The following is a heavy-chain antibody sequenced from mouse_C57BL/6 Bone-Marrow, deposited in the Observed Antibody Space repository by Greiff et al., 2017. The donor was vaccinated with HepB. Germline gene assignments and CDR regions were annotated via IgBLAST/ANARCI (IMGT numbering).Heavy chain of an antibody. V-gene: IGHV1-55*01. Sequence: QVQLQHPGAELVKPGASVKMSCKASGYTFTSYWITWVKQRPGQGLEWIGDIYPGSGSTNYNEKFKSKATLTVDTSSSTAYMQLSSLTTEDSAVYYCARGGRLYGHYFDYWGQGTTLTVSS. J-gene: IGHJ2*01. CDR3: ARGGRLYGHYFDY. D-gene: IGHD1-1*02. CDR1: GYTFTSYW. CDR2: IYPGSGST.